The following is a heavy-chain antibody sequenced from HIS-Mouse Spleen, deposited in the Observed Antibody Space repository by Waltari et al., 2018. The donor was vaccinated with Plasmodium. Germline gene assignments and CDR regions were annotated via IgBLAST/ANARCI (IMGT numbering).Heavy chain of an antibody. CDR2: IYSGGST. V-gene: IGHV3-53*01. D-gene: IGHD6-6*01. Sequence: EVQLVESGGGLIQPGGSLRLSCAASGFTVSSNYMSWVRKAPGKGREWVSVIYSGGSTYYADSVKGRFTISRDNSKNTLYLQMNSLRAEDTAVYYCARGMKSSSSAFDIWGQGTMVTVSS. J-gene: IGHJ3*02. CDR1: GFTVSSNY. CDR3: ARGMKSSSSAFDI.